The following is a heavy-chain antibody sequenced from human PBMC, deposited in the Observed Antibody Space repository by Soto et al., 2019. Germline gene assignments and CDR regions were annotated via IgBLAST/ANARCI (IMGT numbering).Heavy chain of an antibody. J-gene: IGHJ5*02. D-gene: IGHD6-13*01. CDR3: ARMSATGTRWFDP. Sequence: QVQLQESGPGLVKPSQTLSLTCTVSGGSFSSGAYHWSWVRQHPGQGLEWIASLSYRGITYSNPSLKSRLSMSVDTSKNQFSLNLTSVTAADTAVYHCARMSATGTRWFDPWGQGTLVTVSS. V-gene: IGHV4-31*03. CDR1: GGSFSSGAYH. CDR2: LSYRGIT.